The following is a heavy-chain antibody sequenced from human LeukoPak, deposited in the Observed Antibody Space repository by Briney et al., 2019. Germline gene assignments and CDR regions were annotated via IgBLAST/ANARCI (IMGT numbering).Heavy chain of an antibody. V-gene: IGHV3-23*01. J-gene: IGHJ4*02. CDR2: ITESGSNT. CDR3: VKNSRYCTKAACYDY. CDR1: GFTFSSYG. D-gene: IGHD2-8*01. Sequence: GGSLRLSCAASGFTFSSYGMTWVRQAPAGKGLEWVSVITESGSNTYYADSVKGRFTISRDNSKNTLYLLMNSLRAEDTATYYCVKNSRYCTKAACYDYWGQGTLVTVSS.